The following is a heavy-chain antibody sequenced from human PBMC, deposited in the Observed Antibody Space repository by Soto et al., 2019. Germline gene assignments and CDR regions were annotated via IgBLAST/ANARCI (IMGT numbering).Heavy chain of an antibody. D-gene: IGHD6-19*01. CDR2: IYHSGST. CDR3: ARDGSGFDY. J-gene: IGHJ4*02. CDR1: GYSISSGYY. V-gene: IGHV4-38-2*02. Sequence: PSETLSLTCAVSGYSISSGYYWGWIRQPPGKGLEWIGSIYHSGSTYYNPSLKSRVTISVDTSKNQFSLKLSSVTAADTAVYYCARDGSGFDYWGQGTLVTVSS.